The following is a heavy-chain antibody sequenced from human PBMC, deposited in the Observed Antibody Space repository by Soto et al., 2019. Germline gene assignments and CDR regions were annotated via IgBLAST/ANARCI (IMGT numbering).Heavy chain of an antibody. V-gene: IGHV3-73*01. CDR2: IRSKANSFAT. D-gene: IGHD3-10*01. CDR1: GFTFSDSA. Sequence: EVQLVESGGGLVQPGGSLKLSCAASGFTFSDSAMHWVRQASGKGLEWVGRIRSKANSFATAYAASVKGRFTISRDDCKNTAYLQMNILKTEDTAVYYCSSSSGDWGQGTLVTVSS. CDR3: SSSSGD. J-gene: IGHJ4*02.